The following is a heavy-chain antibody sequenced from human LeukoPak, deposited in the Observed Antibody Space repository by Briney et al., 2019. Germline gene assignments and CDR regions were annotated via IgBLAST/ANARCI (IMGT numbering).Heavy chain of an antibody. D-gene: IGHD6-19*01. Sequence: SETLSLTCTVSGGSISSGSYYRSWIRQPAGKGLEWIGSIYYSGSTYYNPSLKSRVTISVDTSKNQFSLKLSSVTAADTAVYYCARPSKQWLGSYYFDYWGQGTLVTVSS. CDR3: ARPSKQWLGSYYFDY. CDR1: GGSISSGSYY. J-gene: IGHJ4*02. V-gene: IGHV4-39*07. CDR2: IYYSGST.